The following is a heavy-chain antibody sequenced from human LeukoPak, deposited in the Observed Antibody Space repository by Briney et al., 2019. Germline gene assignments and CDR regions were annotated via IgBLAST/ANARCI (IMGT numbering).Heavy chain of an antibody. Sequence: SETLSLTCTVSGGSISSSSYYWGWIRQPPGKGLEWIGSIYHSGSTYYNPSLKSRVTISADTSKNQFSLKLSSVTAADTAVYYCASLGYCSSTSCFIQSRYYMDDWGKGTTVTVSS. V-gene: IGHV4-39*07. CDR1: GGSISSSSYY. CDR3: ASLGYCSSTSCFIQSRYYMDD. J-gene: IGHJ6*03. CDR2: IYHSGST. D-gene: IGHD2-2*01.